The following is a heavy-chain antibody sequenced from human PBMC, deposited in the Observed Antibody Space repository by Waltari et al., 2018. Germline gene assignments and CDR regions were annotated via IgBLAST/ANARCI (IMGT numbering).Heavy chain of an antibody. J-gene: IGHJ3*02. V-gene: IGHV3-66*02. Sequence: EVQLVESGGGLVQPGGSLRLSCAASGFTVSSNYMSWVRQAPGKGLEWVSVIYSRVSTYYAYSLKGRFTISMYNSKNTLYLQMNSLRAEDTAVYYCVRDVLEVGATGAFDIWGQGTMVTVSS. CDR1: GFTVSSNY. D-gene: IGHD1-26*01. CDR2: IYSRVST. CDR3: VRDVLEVGATGAFDI.